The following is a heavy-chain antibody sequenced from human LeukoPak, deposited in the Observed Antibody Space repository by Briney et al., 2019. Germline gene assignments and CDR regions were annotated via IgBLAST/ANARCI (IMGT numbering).Heavy chain of an antibody. Sequence: ASVKVSCKASGYTFTSYGISWVRQAPGQGLEWMGWISAYNGNTNYAQELQGRVTMTTDTSTSTAYMELRSLRSDDTAVYYCASTRGGSGSYPLWYWGQGTLVTVSS. CDR1: GYTFTSYG. CDR2: ISAYNGNT. D-gene: IGHD1-26*01. V-gene: IGHV1-18*01. J-gene: IGHJ4*02. CDR3: ASTRGGSGSYPLWY.